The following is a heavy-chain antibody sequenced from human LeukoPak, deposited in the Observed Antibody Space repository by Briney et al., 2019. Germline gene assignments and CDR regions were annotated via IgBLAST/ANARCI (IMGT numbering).Heavy chain of an antibody. CDR1: GGSISSYY. CDR2: IYYSGST. V-gene: IGHV4-59*01. D-gene: IGHD6-13*01. J-gene: IGHJ4*02. CDR3: ARWQAAAAPGYFDY. Sequence: PSETLSLTCTVSGGSISSYYWSWIRQPPGKGLEWIGYIYYSGSTNYNPSLTSRVTISVDTSKNQFSLKLSSVTAADTAVYYCARWQAAAAPGYFDYWGQGTLVTVSS.